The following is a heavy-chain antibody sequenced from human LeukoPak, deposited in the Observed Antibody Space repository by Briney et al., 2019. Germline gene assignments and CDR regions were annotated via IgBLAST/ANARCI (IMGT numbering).Heavy chain of an antibody. CDR2: IIPIFGTA. CDR1: GGTFSSYA. Sequence: GASVKVSCKASGGTFSSYAISWVRQAPGQGLEWMGGIIPIFGTANYAQKFQGRVTITADESTSTAYMELSSLRSEDTAVYYCARGQAERVYDSSGYYYLVAEYYFGYWGQGTLVTVSS. CDR3: ARGQAERVYDSSGYYYLVAEYYFGY. V-gene: IGHV1-69*13. J-gene: IGHJ4*02. D-gene: IGHD3-22*01.